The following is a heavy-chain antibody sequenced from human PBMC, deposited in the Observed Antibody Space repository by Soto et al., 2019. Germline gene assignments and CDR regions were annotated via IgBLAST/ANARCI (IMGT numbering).Heavy chain of an antibody. D-gene: IGHD3-22*01. V-gene: IGHV4-59*01. Sequence: SSETLSLTCTVSGGSISSYYWSWIRQPPGKGLEWIGYIYYSGSTNYNPSLQSRVTISVDTSKNQFSLKLSSVTAADTAVYYCASARYYYDSSGYQEHYYYGMDVWGQGTTVTVSS. CDR1: GGSISSYY. CDR2: IYYSGST. J-gene: IGHJ6*02. CDR3: ASARYYYDSSGYQEHYYYGMDV.